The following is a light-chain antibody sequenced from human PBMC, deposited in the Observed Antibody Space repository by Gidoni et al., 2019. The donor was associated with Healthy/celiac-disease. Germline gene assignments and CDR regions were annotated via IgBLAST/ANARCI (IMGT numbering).Light chain of an antibody. CDR1: QGISSY. V-gene: IGKV1-9*01. Sequence: DIQLTQSPSFLSASVGDRVTITCRASQGISSYLAWYQQKPGKAPKLLIYAASTLQSGFPSRFSGSGSGTEFTLTISSLQPEDFATYYCQQLNSYPPTFGGXTKVEIK. CDR3: QQLNSYPPT. CDR2: AAS. J-gene: IGKJ4*01.